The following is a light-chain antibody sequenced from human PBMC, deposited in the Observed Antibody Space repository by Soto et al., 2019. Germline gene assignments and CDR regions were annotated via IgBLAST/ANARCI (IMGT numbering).Light chain of an antibody. CDR1: QYLXSY. CDR2: AAS. V-gene: IGKV1-9*01. CDR3: QRLNNYTST. Sequence: IQLTQSPSSLSASVGDRVTITCRASQYLXSYFGWDQPNPGKAPKLLXDAASTLQRGGPSRLSGSGSATDFTLTINSLQPEDFATYFCQRLNNYTSTFGGGTKVEIK. J-gene: IGKJ4*02.